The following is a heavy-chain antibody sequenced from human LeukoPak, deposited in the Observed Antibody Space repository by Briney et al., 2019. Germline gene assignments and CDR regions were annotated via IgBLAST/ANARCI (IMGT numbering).Heavy chain of an antibody. CDR1: GFTFRKYS. Sequence: GGSLRLSCSASGFTFRKYSMHWVRQGPGKGLEYVSAISSNGHTYYADSVKGRFTISRDNSKSTLYLQMSSLRPEDTAVYYCVKDNREEDWFDPWGQGTLVTVSS. J-gene: IGHJ5*02. CDR2: ISSNGHT. CDR3: VKDNREEDWFDP. V-gene: IGHV3-64D*09. D-gene: IGHD2/OR15-2a*01.